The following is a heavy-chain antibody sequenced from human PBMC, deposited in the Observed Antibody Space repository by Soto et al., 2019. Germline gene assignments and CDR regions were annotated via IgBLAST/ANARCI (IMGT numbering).Heavy chain of an antibody. CDR1: GGSISSGGYC. CDR3: ARVFFDSGYSYGYYYYYMDV. V-gene: IGHV4-61*08. Sequence: SETLSLTCAVSGGSISSGGYCWSWSRQPPGKALEWIGYIYYSGSTNYNPSLKSRVTISVDTSKNQFSLKLSSVTAADTAVYYCARVFFDSGYSYGYYYYYMDVWGKGTTVTVSS. J-gene: IGHJ6*03. CDR2: IYYSGST. D-gene: IGHD5-18*01.